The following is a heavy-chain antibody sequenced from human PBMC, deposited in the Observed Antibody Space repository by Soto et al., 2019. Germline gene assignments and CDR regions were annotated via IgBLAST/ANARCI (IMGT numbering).Heavy chain of an antibody. Sequence: TLSLTCTVSGGSINTFYWSWVRQPAGKGLEWIGRIFSSGSTSFNPSLESRVAMSVDTSKNHFSLNLSSVTAADMAVYYCAREGSYSAYNFAHGIQLWSFDFWGQGALVTVSS. D-gene: IGHD5-12*01. J-gene: IGHJ4*02. V-gene: IGHV4-4*07. CDR2: IFSSGST. CDR1: GGSINTFY. CDR3: AREGSYSAYNFAHGIQLWSFDF.